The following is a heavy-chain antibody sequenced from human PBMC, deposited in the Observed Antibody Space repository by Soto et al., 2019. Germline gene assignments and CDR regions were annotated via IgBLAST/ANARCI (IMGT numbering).Heavy chain of an antibody. CDR1: GYTFTGYY. V-gene: IGHV1-2*04. CDR2: INPNSGGT. J-gene: IGHJ4*02. D-gene: IGHD3-3*01. CDR3: APGVHYDEY. Sequence: ASVKASSKAPGYTFTGYYMHWVRQAPGQGLEWMGWINPNSGGTNYAQKFQGWVTMTRDTSMSTAYMELSSLRSDDTAVYYCAPGVHYDEYWGQGTLVTVSS.